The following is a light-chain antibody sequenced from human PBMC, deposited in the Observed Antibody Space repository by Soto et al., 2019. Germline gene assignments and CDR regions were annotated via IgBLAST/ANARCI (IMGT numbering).Light chain of an antibody. V-gene: IGKV1-27*01. CDR1: KGINNY. CDR3: QKYNSAPWT. Sequence: IQLTQSPSSLSASLGDRVTITGLASKGINNYLAWYQQKPGKVPKRLIYATSTLQSGVPDRFSGSGSGTDFTLTISSLQAEDVATYYCQKYNSAPWTFGQGTQVDIK. J-gene: IGKJ1*01. CDR2: ATS.